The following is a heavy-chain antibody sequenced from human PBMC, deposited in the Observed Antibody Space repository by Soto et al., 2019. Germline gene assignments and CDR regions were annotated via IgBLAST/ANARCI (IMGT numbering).Heavy chain of an antibody. D-gene: IGHD6-19*01. J-gene: IGHJ4*02. CDR2: IYYSGST. CDR1: GGSISSGGYY. CDR3: ARSIAVAGTNIYYFDY. Sequence: SETLSLTCTVSGGSISSGGYYWSWIRQHPGKGLEWIGYIYYSGSTYYNPSLKSRVTISVDTSKNQFSLKLSSVTAADTAVYYCARSIAVAGTNIYYFDYWRQGTLVT. V-gene: IGHV4-31*03.